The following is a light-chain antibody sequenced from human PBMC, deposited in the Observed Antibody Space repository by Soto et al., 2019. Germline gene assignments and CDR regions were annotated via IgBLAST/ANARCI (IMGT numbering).Light chain of an antibody. CDR1: NSNIGSNT. CDR3: AAWDDRQNGWV. CDR2: ANN. V-gene: IGLV1-44*01. Sequence: QSVVTQPPSASGTPGQRVTISCSGSNSNIGSNTVNWYQQVPGTAPKLLIYANNKRPSGVSDRFSGSKSGTSASLAISGLQSEDEADYYCAAWDDRQNGWVFGGGTKLTVL. J-gene: IGLJ3*02.